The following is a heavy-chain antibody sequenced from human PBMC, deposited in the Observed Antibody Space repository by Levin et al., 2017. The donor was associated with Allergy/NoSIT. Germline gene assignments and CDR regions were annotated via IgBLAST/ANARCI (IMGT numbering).Heavy chain of an antibody. J-gene: IGHJ5*02. CDR2: IYYSGST. CDR3: ARQPAYCGGDCSPDNWFDP. D-gene: IGHD2-21*01. V-gene: IGHV4-39*01. Sequence: GSLRLSCTVSGGSISSSSYYWGWIRQPPGTGLEWIGSIYYSGSTYYNPSLKSRFTISVDTSKNQFSLKLSSVTAADTAVYYCARQPAYCGGDCSPDNWFDPWGQGTLVTVSS. CDR1: GGSISSSSYY.